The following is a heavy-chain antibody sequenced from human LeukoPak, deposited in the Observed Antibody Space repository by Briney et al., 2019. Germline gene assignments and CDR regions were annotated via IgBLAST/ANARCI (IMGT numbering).Heavy chain of an antibody. CDR2: IWNDGSVK. D-gene: IGHD1-26*01. CDR3: ARASGSYDY. CDR1: CFSFRVYG. J-gene: IGHJ4*02. V-gene: IGHV3-33*01. Sequence: GSLRLSCVGSCFSFRVYGLHWVRQAPGKGLEWVAVIWNDGSVKYYADSLKGRISISRDNSKNTLYLQIDSLGVDDTGVYYCARASGSYDYWGQGTLVTVSS.